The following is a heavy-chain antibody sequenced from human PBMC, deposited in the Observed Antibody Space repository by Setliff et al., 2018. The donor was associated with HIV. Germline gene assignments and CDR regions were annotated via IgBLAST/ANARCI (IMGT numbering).Heavy chain of an antibody. CDR2: ISYTGIT. Sequence: AETLSLTCTVSGGSISRGSYSWGWIRQPPGKGLEWIGSISYTGITYYNPSLKSRVTTSVDTPKNQFSLKLNSVTAADTAVYYCARLRQWLAFFDSWGQGTLVTVSS. CDR3: ARLRQWLAFFDS. D-gene: IGHD6-19*01. V-gene: IGHV4-39*01. CDR1: GGSISRGSYS. J-gene: IGHJ4*02.